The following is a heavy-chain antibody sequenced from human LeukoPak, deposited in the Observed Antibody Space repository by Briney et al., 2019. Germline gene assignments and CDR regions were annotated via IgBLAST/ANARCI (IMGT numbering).Heavy chain of an antibody. D-gene: IGHD1-26*01. CDR3: AGVGATGLDY. CDR1: GFTFSSYS. Sequence: GGSLRLSCAASGFTFSSYSMNWVRQAPGKGLEWVSYISSSSSTIYYADSVKGRFTISRDNAKNSLYLRMNSLRAEDTAVYYCAGVGATGLDYWGQGTLVTVSS. V-gene: IGHV3-48*04. CDR2: ISSSSSTI. J-gene: IGHJ4*02.